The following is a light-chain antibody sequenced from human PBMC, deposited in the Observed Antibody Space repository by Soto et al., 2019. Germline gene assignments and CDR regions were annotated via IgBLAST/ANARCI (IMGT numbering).Light chain of an antibody. J-gene: IGLJ2*01. CDR1: SSDVGGYNY. CDR3: ASYTSSTTLV. V-gene: IGLV2-14*01. Sequence: QSVLTQPASVSGSPGQSITISCTGTSSDVGGYNYVSRYQQHPGKAPKLMIYDVNNRPSGVSNRFSGSKSGNTASLTISGLQAEDEADYYCASYTSSTTLVFGGGTKLTVL. CDR2: DVN.